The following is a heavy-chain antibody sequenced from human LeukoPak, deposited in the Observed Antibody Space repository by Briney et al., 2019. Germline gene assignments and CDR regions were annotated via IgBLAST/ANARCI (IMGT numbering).Heavy chain of an antibody. J-gene: IGHJ3*02. V-gene: IGHV3-74*01. CDR1: RFTFSNYW. Sequence: GGSLRLSCAASRFTFSNYWMHWVRQAPGKGLVWVSRIDTDGSTTRYADSVKGRFTISRDNAENTLYLQMDSLRAEDTALYYCARTRGNAFDIWGQGTMVTVSS. D-gene: IGHD3-10*01. CDR3: ARTRGNAFDI. CDR2: IDTDGSTT.